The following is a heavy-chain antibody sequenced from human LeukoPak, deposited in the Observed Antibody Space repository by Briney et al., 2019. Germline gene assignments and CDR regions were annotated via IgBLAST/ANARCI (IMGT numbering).Heavy chain of an antibody. Sequence: GGSLRLSCAASGLTVSSNYMSWVRQAPGKGLEWVSVIYSGGSTYYPDSVKGRFTISRDNSQNTLYLEMNSLRVDDTAVYYCARVGSTQLHGYFDHWGQGTLVTVSS. V-gene: IGHV3-66*01. CDR1: GLTVSSNY. J-gene: IGHJ4*02. D-gene: IGHD3-10*01. CDR3: ARVGSTQLHGYFDH. CDR2: IYSGGST.